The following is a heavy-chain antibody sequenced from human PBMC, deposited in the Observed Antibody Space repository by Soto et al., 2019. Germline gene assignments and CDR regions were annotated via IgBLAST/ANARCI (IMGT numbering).Heavy chain of an antibody. D-gene: IGHD5-12*01. V-gene: IGHV1-46*01. Sequence: ASVKVSCKASGYTFTGYYMHWVRQAPGQGLEWMGIINPSGGSTSYAQKFQGRVTMTRDTSTSTVYMELSSLRSEDTAVYYCASGRVATIEVICWGQGTLVTVSS. CDR3: ASGRVATIEVIC. J-gene: IGHJ4*02. CDR1: GYTFTGYY. CDR2: INPSGGST.